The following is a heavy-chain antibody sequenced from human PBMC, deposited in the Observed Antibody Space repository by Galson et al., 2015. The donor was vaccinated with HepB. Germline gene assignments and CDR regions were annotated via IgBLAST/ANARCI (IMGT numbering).Heavy chain of an antibody. CDR3: AHRIYDSSGERFDY. V-gene: IGHV2-5*01. Sequence: PALVKPTQTLTLTCTFSGFSLSTSGVGAGWIRQPPGKALEWLALIYWNDDKRYSPSLNSRLNITRDTSQNQVVLTMTNVDPVDTATYYCAHRIYDSSGERFDYWGQGTLVTVSS. J-gene: IGHJ4*02. D-gene: IGHD3-22*01. CDR1: GFSLSTSGVG. CDR2: IYWNDDK.